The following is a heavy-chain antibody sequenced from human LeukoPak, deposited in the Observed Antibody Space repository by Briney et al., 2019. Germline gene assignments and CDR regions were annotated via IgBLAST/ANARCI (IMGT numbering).Heavy chain of an antibody. D-gene: IGHD3-22*01. Sequence: GGSLRLSCTASGFTFGDYAMSWVRQAPGKGLEWVGFIRSKAYGGTTEYAASVKGRFTISRDDSKSIAYLRMNSLKTEDTAVYYCTRGSYYDSSPLEYWGQGTLVTVSS. CDR2: IRSKAYGGTT. CDR1: GFTFGDYA. J-gene: IGHJ4*02. V-gene: IGHV3-49*04. CDR3: TRGSYYDSSPLEY.